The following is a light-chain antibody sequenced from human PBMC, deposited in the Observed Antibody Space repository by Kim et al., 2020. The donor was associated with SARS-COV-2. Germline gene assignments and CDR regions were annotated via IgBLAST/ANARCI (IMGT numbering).Light chain of an antibody. CDR2: GAS. V-gene: IGKV1-17*01. CDR1: QNIRND. Sequence: SESVGDRVTSTCRASQNIRNDLGWYQQKPGKAPKRLIYGASSLQSGVPLRFSGSGSGTEFTLTISSLQPEDFATYYCLQYNSYPYTFGQGTKLEI. CDR3: LQYNSYPYT. J-gene: IGKJ2*01.